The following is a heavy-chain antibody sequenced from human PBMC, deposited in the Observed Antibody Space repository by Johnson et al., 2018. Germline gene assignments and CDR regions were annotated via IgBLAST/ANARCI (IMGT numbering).Heavy chain of an antibody. CDR1: GFSFSAYT. CDR3: ASDSTFLEPIYFGH. J-gene: IGHJ4*02. V-gene: IGHV3-21*01. D-gene: IGHD3-3*01. Sequence: VQLVQSGGGLVKPGGSLRLSCATSGFSFSAYTMNWVRQAPGKGLEWVSSISSSSSGIYYVDSVQGRFTISRDNARGSLYLQMDSLGAEDTAVYFCASDSTFLEPIYFGHGGQGTLVIVSS. CDR2: ISSSSSGI.